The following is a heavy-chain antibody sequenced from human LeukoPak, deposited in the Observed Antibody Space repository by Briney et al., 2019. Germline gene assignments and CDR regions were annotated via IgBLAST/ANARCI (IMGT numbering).Heavy chain of an antibody. D-gene: IGHD6-13*01. V-gene: IGHV4-59*08. Sequence: SETLSLTCTVSGDSISSYYWSWIRQFPGKGLEWIGYIYYSGSIHYNPSLKSRVTISVDTSKNQFSLKLSSVTAADTAVYYCARLVVSSWYHEVLLGRDYWGQGTLVTVSS. J-gene: IGHJ4*02. CDR3: ARLVVSSWYHEVLLGRDY. CDR2: IYYSGSI. CDR1: GDSISSYY.